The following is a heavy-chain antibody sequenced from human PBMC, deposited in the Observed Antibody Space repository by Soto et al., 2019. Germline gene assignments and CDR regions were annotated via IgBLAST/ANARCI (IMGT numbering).Heavy chain of an antibody. D-gene: IGHD2-15*01. J-gene: IGHJ6*02. CDR3: ARDRGYDAHAYYYNAMDV. Sequence: EVQLVESGGGLVKPGGSLRLSCISSGFTFRTYTMNWVRQAPGKGLEWVSGIRGFSPYTFYAESVRGRFAISRDNAKNSLNLQMNSLRAEDTAVYYCARDRGYDAHAYYYNAMDVWGQGTTVTVSS. CDR1: GFTFRTYT. CDR2: IRGFSPYT. V-gene: IGHV3-21*01.